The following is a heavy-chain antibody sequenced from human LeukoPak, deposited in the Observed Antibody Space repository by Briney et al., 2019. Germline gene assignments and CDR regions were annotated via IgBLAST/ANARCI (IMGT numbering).Heavy chain of an antibody. V-gene: IGHV4-34*01. Sequence: PSETLSLTCAVYGGSFSGYHWSWIRQPPGKGLEWIGEINHSGSTNYNPSLKSRVTISVDTSKNQFSLKLSSVTAADTAVYYCARGFHSRRTNPQFDPWGQGTLVTVSS. CDR3: ARGFHSRRTNPQFDP. CDR2: INHSGST. CDR1: GGSFSGYH. J-gene: IGHJ5*02. D-gene: IGHD1-1*01.